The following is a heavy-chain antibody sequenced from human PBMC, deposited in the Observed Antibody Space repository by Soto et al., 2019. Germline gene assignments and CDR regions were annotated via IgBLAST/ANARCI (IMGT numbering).Heavy chain of an antibody. Sequence: QVQLQESGPGLVKPSQTLSLTCTVSGGSISSGGYNWSWIRQHPVKGLEWIGYIYYSGTTYYNPSLKSRVTISVDASKNQFYLRLTYVTAADTAVYYCARVNPGQWLVKYWGQGTLVTVSS. CDR1: GGSISSGGYN. CDR3: ARVNPGQWLVKY. V-gene: IGHV4-31*03. CDR2: IYYSGTT. D-gene: IGHD6-19*01. J-gene: IGHJ4*02.